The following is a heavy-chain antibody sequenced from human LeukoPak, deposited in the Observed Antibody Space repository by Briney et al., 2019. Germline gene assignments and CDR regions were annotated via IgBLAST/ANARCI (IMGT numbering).Heavy chain of an antibody. J-gene: IGHJ4*02. CDR1: GYSFTIYW. D-gene: IGHD2-2*01. CDR3: ARRYCSSTSCYFDF. Sequence: GESLKISCRGSGYSFTIYWIGWVRQMPGKGLEWMGMIYPGDSDTRYSPSFQGQVTISADKSINTAYLQWSSLKASDTAIYYRARRYCSSTSCYFDFWGQGILVTVSS. V-gene: IGHV5-51*01. CDR2: IYPGDSDT.